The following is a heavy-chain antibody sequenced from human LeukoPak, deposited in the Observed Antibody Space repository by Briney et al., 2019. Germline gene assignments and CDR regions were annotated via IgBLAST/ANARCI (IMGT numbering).Heavy chain of an antibody. CDR2: ISGSGGST. CDR3: AKDLQDIVVVVAATPLFDY. J-gene: IGHJ4*02. Sequence: PGGPLRLSCAASGFTFSSYAMSWVRQAPGKGLEWVSTISGSGGSTYYADSVKGRFTISRDNSKNTLYLQMNSLRADDTAVYYCAKDLQDIVVVVAATPLFDYWGQGTLVTVSS. D-gene: IGHD2-15*01. CDR1: GFTFSSYA. V-gene: IGHV3-23*01.